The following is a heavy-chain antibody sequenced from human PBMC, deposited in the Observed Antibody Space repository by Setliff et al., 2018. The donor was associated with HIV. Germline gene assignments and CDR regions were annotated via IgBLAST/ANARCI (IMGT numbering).Heavy chain of an antibody. CDR2: ISYSGTT. V-gene: IGHV4-59*08. CDR3: ARRRPPPTGSYSKYYMDV. J-gene: IGHJ6*03. Sequence: SETLSLTCTVSGGSISSYYWSWIRQPPGKGLEWIGHISYSGTTNYNPSLKSRVTISVDTSKNQSSLKLNYVTPADSAVYYCARRRPPPTGSYSKYYMDVWGTGTTVTVSS. D-gene: IGHD1-26*01. CDR1: GGSISSYY.